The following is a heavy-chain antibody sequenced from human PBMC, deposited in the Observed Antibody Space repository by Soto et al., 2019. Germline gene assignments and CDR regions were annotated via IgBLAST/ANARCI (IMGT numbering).Heavy chain of an antibody. J-gene: IGHJ6*02. CDR3: AKGATVTTHYQYYGMDV. CDR1: GFAFYDFA. Sequence: WGSLRLSCAASGFAFYDFAICCCRQFPCKGLEWISLVNWDGDTTFYADSVKGRFIISRDNSKNSVYLQMNSLRSDDSAIYYCAKGATVTTHYQYYGMDVWGRGTTVTVS. V-gene: IGHV3-43D*04. CDR2: VNWDGDTT. D-gene: IGHD4-17*01.